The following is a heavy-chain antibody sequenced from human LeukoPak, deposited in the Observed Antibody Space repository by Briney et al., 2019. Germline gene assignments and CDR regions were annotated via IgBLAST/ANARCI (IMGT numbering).Heavy chain of an antibody. CDR1: GYTFTSYG. CDR3: ARDFDGDYDQYNWFDP. CDR2: ISAYNGNT. Sequence: ASVKVSCKASGYTFTSYGISWVRQAPGQGLEWMGWISAYNGNTNYAQKLQGRVTMTTDTSTSTAYMELRSLRSDDTAVYYCARDFDGDYDQYNWFDPWGQGTLVTVSS. V-gene: IGHV1-18*01. J-gene: IGHJ5*02. D-gene: IGHD4-17*01.